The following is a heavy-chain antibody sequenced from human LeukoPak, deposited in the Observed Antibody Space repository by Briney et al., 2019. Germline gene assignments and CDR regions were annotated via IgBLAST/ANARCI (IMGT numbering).Heavy chain of an antibody. V-gene: IGHV3-53*01. CDR2: IYPSGGT. CDR1: GITVSDNF. Sequence: PGGSLRLSCAASGITVSDNFMTWVRQAPGKGLEWVSVIYPSGGTYYADSVKGRFTISRDSSKNTLYLEMNSLRAEDTAVYYCARHIRSSGWYSDYWGQETLVTVSS. CDR3: ARHIRSSGWYSDY. D-gene: IGHD6-19*01. J-gene: IGHJ4*02.